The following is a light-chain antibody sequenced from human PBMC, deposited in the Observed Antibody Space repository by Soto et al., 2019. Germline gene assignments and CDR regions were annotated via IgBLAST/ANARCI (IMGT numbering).Light chain of an antibody. CDR2: DAS. V-gene: IGKV3-11*01. CDR1: QSISSY. Sequence: EIVLTQSPATLSLSPGERATLSCRAGQSISSYLAWYQQKPGQAPRLLIYDASSRATGIPARFSGSGSGTDFTLTISSLEPADFAVYYCQHGGAFGPGTKVDIK. CDR3: QHGGA. J-gene: IGKJ3*01.